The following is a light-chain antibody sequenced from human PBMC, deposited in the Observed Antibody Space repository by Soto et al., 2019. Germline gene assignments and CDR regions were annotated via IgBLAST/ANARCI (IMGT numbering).Light chain of an antibody. J-gene: IGKJ5*01. CDR2: DAS. CDR1: QSVRTN. V-gene: IGKV3-11*01. CDR3: QQYRSWPS. Sequence: EIVLTQSPATLSLSPWRRATLSCRASQSVRTNLGWYQQKPGQAPNLLIYDASNRATGVPARFSGSGSGTDFTLTISSLEPEDFAVYYCQQYRSWPSFGQGTRLEIK.